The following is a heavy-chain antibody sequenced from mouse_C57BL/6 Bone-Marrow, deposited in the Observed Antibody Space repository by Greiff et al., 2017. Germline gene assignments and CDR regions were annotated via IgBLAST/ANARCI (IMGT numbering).Heavy chain of an antibody. CDR2: IDPSDSYT. Sequence: VQLQQPGAELVMPGASVKLSCKASGYTFTSYWMHWVKQRPGQGLEWIGEIDPSDSYTNYNQKFKGKSTMTVDKSSSTAYMQLSSRTSEDAAVYYCARRRFCFRTLDYWGQGTTLTVSS. CDR1: GYTFTSYW. J-gene: IGHJ2*01. CDR3: ARRRFCFRTLDY. V-gene: IGHV1-69*01.